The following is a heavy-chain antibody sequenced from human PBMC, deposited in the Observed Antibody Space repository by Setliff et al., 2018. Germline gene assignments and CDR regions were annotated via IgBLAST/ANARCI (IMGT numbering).Heavy chain of an antibody. CDR3: ARESGSPRYMDV. V-gene: IGHV1-69*13. CDR2: LIPMFGAP. J-gene: IGHJ6*03. CDR1: GYTFTNYY. Sequence: SVKVSCKASGYTFTNYYMHWVRQAPGQGLEWMGGLIPMFGAPGYAQKFQGRVTITADESTSTAYMELSSLRSEDTAVYYCARESGSPRYMDVWGNGTTVTVSS. D-gene: IGHD3-3*01.